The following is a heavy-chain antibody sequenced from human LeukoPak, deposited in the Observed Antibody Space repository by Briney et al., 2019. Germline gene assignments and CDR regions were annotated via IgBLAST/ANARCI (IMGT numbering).Heavy chain of an antibody. CDR1: GYTFTGYY. Sequence: ASVKVSCKASGYTFTGYYMHWVRQAPGQGLEWMGWINPNSGGTNYAQKFQGRVTMTRDTSISTAYMELSRLRSDDTAVYYCARVYFFPDDYSNYFDYWGQGTLVTVSS. V-gene: IGHV1-2*02. J-gene: IGHJ4*02. D-gene: IGHD4-11*01. CDR3: ARVYFFPDDYSNYFDY. CDR2: INPNSGGT.